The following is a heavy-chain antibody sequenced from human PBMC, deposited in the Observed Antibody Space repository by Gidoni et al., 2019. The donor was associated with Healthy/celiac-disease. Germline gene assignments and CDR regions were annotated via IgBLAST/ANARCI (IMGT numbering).Heavy chain of an antibody. J-gene: IGHJ5*02. D-gene: IGHD2-15*01. V-gene: IGHV4-59*01. Sequence: QVQLQESGPGLVKPSETLSLTCTVSGGSISSYYWSWIRQPPGKGLEWIGYIYYSGSTNYTPSLKSRVTISVDTSKNQFSLKLSSVTAADTAVYYCARDVPYCSGGSCNDNWFDPWGQGTLVTVSS. CDR2: IYYSGST. CDR3: ARDVPYCSGGSCNDNWFDP. CDR1: GGSISSYY.